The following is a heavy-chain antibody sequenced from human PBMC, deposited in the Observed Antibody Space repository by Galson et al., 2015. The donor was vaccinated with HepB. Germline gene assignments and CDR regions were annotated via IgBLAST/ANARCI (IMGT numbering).Heavy chain of an antibody. V-gene: IGHV1-3*01. CDR2: INAGNGNT. D-gene: IGHD6-13*01. Sequence: SVKVSCKASGYTFSSYAINWVRQVPEQSLEWMGWINAGNGNTKYSQNFQGRVTITRDTSATTAYMELSSLRSEDTALYYCARGLAAPGIYFQHWGQGTLVTVSS. CDR3: ARGLAAPGIYFQH. J-gene: IGHJ1*01. CDR1: GYTFSSYA.